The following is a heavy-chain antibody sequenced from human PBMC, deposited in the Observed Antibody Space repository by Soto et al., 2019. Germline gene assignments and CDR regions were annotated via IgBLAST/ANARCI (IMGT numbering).Heavy chain of an antibody. CDR2: IIPIFGTA. V-gene: IGHV1-69*13. D-gene: IGHD3-9*01. CDR3: ARPGDRLTGFDY. CDR1: GGTFSSYA. J-gene: IGHJ4*02. Sequence: ASVKVSCKASGGTFSSYAISWVRQAPGQGLEWMGGIIPIFGTANYAQKFQGRVTITADESTSTAYMELSSLRSEDTAVYYCARPGDRLTGFDYWGQGTLVTVSS.